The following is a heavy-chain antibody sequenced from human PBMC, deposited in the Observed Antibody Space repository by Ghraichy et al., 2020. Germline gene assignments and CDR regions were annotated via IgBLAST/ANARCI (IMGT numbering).Heavy chain of an antibody. J-gene: IGHJ5*02. CDR3: ARGKGVFRFLEWLPTRGWFDP. Sequence: SETLSLTCAVYGGSFSGYYWSWIRQPPGKGLEWIGEINHSGSTNYNPSLKSRVTISVDTSKNQFSLKLSSVTAADTAVYYCARGKGVFRFLEWLPTRGWFDPWGQGTLVTVSS. CDR1: GGSFSGYY. D-gene: IGHD3-3*01. CDR2: INHSGST. V-gene: IGHV4-34*01.